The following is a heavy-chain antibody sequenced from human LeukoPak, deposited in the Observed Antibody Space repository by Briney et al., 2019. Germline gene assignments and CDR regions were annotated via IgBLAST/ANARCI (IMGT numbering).Heavy chain of an antibody. CDR2: IRSKAYGGTT. CDR1: GFTFGDYA. D-gene: IGHD2-15*01. V-gene: IGHV3-49*04. CDR3: TRAMIVVVVAATPIYFDY. Sequence: GRSLRLSCAASGFTFGDYAMSWVRQAPGKGLEWVGFIRSKAYGGTTEYAASVKGRFTISRDDSKSIAYLQMNSLKTEDTAVYYCTRAMIVVVVAATPIYFDYWGQGTLVTVSS. J-gene: IGHJ4*02.